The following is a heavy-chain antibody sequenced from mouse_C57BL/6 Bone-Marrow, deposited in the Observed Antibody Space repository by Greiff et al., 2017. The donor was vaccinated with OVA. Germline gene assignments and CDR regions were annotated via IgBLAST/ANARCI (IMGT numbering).Heavy chain of an antibody. CDR3: ARGGYDYGWFGY. V-gene: IGHV1-55*01. Sequence: QVQLQQPGAELVKPGASVKMSCKASGYTFTSYWITWVKQRPGQGLEWIGDIYPGSGSTNYNEKFKSKATLTVDTSSSTAYMQLSSLTSEDSAVYFCARGGYDYGWFGYWGQGTLVTVSA. J-gene: IGHJ3*01. D-gene: IGHD2-4*01. CDR1: GYTFTSYW. CDR2: IYPGSGST.